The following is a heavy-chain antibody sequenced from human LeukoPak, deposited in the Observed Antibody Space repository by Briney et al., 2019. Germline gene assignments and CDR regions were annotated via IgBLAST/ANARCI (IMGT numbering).Heavy chain of an antibody. CDR1: GGSISSSSYY. D-gene: IGHD3-22*01. CDR3: ARHVGSSGYCREY. V-gene: IGHV4-39*01. J-gene: IGHJ4*02. CDR2: IYYSGST. Sequence: TSETLSLTCTVSGGSISSSSYYWGWIRQPPGKGLEWIGSIYYSGSTYYNPSLKSRVTISVDTSKNQFSLKLSSVTAADTAVYYCARHVGSSGYCREYWGQGTLVTVSS.